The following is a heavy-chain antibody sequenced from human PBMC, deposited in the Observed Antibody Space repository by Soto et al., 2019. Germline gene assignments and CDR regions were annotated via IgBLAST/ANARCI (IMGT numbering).Heavy chain of an antibody. CDR1: GGTFNSYA. CDR2: IIPISRST. CDR3: ARVLQTRYGSAWRSLYWAFEL. Sequence: QVQLVQSGAEVKKPGSSVKVSCKASGGTFNSYALTWVRQAPGHGLEWMGGIIPISRSTNYAQTFKGRVTIIASSSTSTAYKELSRLRSHDPALYYFARVLQTRYGSAWRSLYWAFELWCRGTRVTVPS. V-gene: IGHV1-69*06. D-gene: IGHD2-15*01. J-gene: IGHJ2*01.